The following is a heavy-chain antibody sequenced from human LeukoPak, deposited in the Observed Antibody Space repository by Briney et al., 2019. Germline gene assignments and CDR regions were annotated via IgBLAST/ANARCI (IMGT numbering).Heavy chain of an antibody. J-gene: IGHJ4*02. Sequence: NPSETLSLTCTVSGASVNSGSSYWSWIRQPPGKGPEWIGNIYYSGSTHYNPSLKSRVTTSLDTSKNEFSLKLSSLTAADTAMYFCARENRGQTYGSLLDYWGQGTLVTVSS. V-gene: IGHV4-61*01. CDR3: ARENRGQTYGSLLDY. CDR2: IYYSGST. CDR1: GASVNSGSSY. D-gene: IGHD4-17*01.